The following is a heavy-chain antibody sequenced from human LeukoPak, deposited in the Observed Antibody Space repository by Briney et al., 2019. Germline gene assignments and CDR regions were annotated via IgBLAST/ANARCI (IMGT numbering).Heavy chain of an antibody. V-gene: IGHV4-59*01. J-gene: IGHJ5*02. CDR1: GGSISSYY. D-gene: IGHD6-6*01. CDR2: IYYSGST. CDR3: AREEYSSSSGWFDP. Sequence: SETLSLTCTVSGGSISSYYWSWIRQPPGKGLEWIGYIYYSGSTNYNPSLKSRVTISVDTYKNQFSLKLSSVTAADTAVYYCAREEYSSSSGWFDPWGQGTLVTVSS.